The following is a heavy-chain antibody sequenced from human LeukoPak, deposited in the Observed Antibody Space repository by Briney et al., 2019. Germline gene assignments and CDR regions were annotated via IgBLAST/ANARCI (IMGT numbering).Heavy chain of an antibody. CDR2: INPSGGST. J-gene: IGHJ3*02. Sequence: ASVKVSCKASGYTFTSYYMNWARQAPGQGLEWMGIINPSGGSTSYAQKFQGRVTMTRDTSTSTVYMELSSLRSEDTAVYYCARVRELLHDAFDIWGQGTMVTVSS. V-gene: IGHV1-46*01. CDR1: GYTFTSYY. D-gene: IGHD1-26*01. CDR3: ARVRELLHDAFDI.